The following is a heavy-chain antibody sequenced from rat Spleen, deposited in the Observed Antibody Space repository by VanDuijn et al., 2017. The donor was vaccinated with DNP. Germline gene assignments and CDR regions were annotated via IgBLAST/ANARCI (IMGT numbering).Heavy chain of an antibody. Sequence: EVQLVESGGGFAQPGRSLKLSCAASGFTFNNYYMAWVRQAPTKGLEWVAYISDDGRTYSGDSVKGRFTISRDDTRRTLFLQMDSLGSDDTATYYCATRGEGIIHWGQGLMVTVSS. CDR2: ISDDGRT. J-gene: IGHJ2*01. V-gene: IGHV5-27*01. D-gene: IGHD1-11*01. CDR1: GFTFNNYY. CDR3: ATRGEGIIH.